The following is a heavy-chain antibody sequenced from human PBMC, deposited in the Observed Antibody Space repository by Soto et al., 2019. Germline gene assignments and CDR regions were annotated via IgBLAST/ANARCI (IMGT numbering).Heavy chain of an antibody. CDR1: GFTFSSYA. CDR3: AREFGWQQLAPYYYYYYGMDV. CDR2: ISYDGSNK. D-gene: IGHD6-13*01. J-gene: IGHJ6*02. V-gene: IGHV3-30-3*01. Sequence: QVQLVESGGGVVQPGRSLRLSCAASGFTFSSYAMHWVRQAPGKGLEWVAVISYDGSNKYYADSVKGRFTISRDNSKNTLYLQMNSLRAADTAVYYCAREFGWQQLAPYYYYYYGMDVWGQGTTVTVSS.